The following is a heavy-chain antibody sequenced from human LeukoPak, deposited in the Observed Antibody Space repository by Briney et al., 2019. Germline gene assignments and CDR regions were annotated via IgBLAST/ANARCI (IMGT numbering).Heavy chain of an antibody. CDR3: AREGIGVAGREWYFDL. Sequence: SVKVSCKASGGTFSSYAISWVRQAPGQGLEWRGGIIPIFGTANYAQKSQGRVTITADKSTSTAYMELSSLRSEDTAVYYCAREGIGVAGREWYFDLWGRGTLVTVSS. J-gene: IGHJ2*01. D-gene: IGHD6-19*01. V-gene: IGHV1-69*06. CDR1: GGTFSSYA. CDR2: IIPIFGTA.